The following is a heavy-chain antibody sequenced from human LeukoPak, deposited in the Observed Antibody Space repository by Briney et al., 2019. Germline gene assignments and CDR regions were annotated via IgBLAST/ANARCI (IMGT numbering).Heavy chain of an antibody. V-gene: IGHV7-4-1*02. CDR2: INTNTGNP. CDR3: ARVHPLSGWSEWYFDY. Sequence: VASVKVSCKVSGYTLTELSMHWVRQAPGQGLEWMGWINTNTGNPTYAQGFTGRFVFSLDTSVSTAYLQISSLKAEDTAVYYCARVHPLSGWSEWYFDYWGQGTLVTVSS. J-gene: IGHJ4*02. D-gene: IGHD6-19*01. CDR1: GYTLTELS.